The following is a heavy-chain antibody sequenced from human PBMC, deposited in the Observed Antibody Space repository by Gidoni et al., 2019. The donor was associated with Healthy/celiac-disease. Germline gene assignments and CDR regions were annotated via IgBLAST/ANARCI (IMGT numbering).Heavy chain of an antibody. Sequence: EVQLLESGGGLVQPGGSLRLSCAASGFPFSSYAMRWVRQAPGKGLEWVSAISGSGGSTYYADSVKGRFTISRDNSKNTLYLQMNSLRAEDTAVYYCAKDLESSSGTFDYWGQGTLVTVSS. D-gene: IGHD6-6*01. V-gene: IGHV3-23*01. CDR2: ISGSGGST. CDR3: AKDLESSSGTFDY. CDR1: GFPFSSYA. J-gene: IGHJ4*02.